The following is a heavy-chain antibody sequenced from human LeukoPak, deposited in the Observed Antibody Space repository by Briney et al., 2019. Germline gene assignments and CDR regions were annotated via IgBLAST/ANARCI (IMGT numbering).Heavy chain of an antibody. Sequence: SETLSLTCTVSGDSSSSYYWSWIRQPAGKGLGWIGRIYASGSTNYNPSLKSRVTMSVDTSMNQFSLKLSSVTAADTAVYYCARDWYPYYFDYWGPGTLVTVSS. D-gene: IGHD6-13*01. CDR2: IYASGST. V-gene: IGHV4-4*07. CDR1: GDSSSSYY. J-gene: IGHJ4*02. CDR3: ARDWYPYYFDY.